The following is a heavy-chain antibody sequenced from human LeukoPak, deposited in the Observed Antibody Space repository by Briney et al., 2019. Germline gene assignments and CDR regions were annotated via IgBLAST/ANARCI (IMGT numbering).Heavy chain of an antibody. CDR2: ISSSSSYI. J-gene: IGHJ4*02. CDR1: GFTFSSYS. Sequence: GGSLRLSCAASGFTFSSYSMNWVRQAPGKGLEWVSSISSSSSYIYYADSVKGRFTISRDNAKNSLYLQMNSLRAEDTAVYYCARDYYDSSGYYPGGYWGQGTLVTVSS. D-gene: IGHD3-22*01. V-gene: IGHV3-21*01. CDR3: ARDYYDSSGYYPGGY.